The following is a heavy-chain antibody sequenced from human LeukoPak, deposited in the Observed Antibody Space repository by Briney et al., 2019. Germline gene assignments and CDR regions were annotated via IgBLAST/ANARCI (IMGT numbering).Heavy chain of an antibody. Sequence: ASVKVSCKASGGTFSSYAISWVRQAPGQGLEWMGRIIPILGIANYAQKFQGRVTITADKSTSTAYMELSSLRSEDTAVYYCARDAERHSSGFDYWGQGTLVTVSS. J-gene: IGHJ4*02. CDR1: GGTFSSYA. CDR3: ARDAERHSSGFDY. D-gene: IGHD6-19*01. V-gene: IGHV1-69*04. CDR2: IIPILGIA.